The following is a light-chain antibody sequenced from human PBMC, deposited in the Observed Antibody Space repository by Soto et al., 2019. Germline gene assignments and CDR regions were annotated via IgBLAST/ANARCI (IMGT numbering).Light chain of an antibody. CDR3: QQYYSYSWT. V-gene: IGKV1-8*01. Sequence: AIRMTQSPSSLSASTGDRVTITCRASQGISSYLAWYQQKPGKAPKLLIYAASTLQSGVPSRFSGSGSGTDFTLTISCLQSEDFATYYCQQYYSYSWTFGQGTRLEIK. CDR2: AAS. J-gene: IGKJ5*01. CDR1: QGISSY.